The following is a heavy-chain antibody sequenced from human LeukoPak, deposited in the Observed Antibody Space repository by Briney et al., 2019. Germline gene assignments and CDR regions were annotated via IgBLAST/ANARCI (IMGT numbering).Heavy chain of an antibody. Sequence: PGGSLRLSYAASGFTFSNFGMHWVRQTPGKGLEWVAVISYDAKNEYYTDSVKGRFTISRDNAKNTVYLQMNSLKPEDTAVYYCAKQMAVDYFDYWGQGTLVTVSS. CDR3: AKQMAVDYFDY. CDR1: GFTFSNFG. J-gene: IGHJ4*02. V-gene: IGHV3-30*18. D-gene: IGHD5-24*01. CDR2: ISYDAKNE.